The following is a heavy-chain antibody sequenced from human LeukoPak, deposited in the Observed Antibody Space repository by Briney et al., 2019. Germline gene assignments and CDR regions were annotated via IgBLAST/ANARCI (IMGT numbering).Heavy chain of an antibody. J-gene: IGHJ4*02. CDR2: ISYDGSNK. CDR3: ARVGLQQLVFDY. CDR1: GFTFSSYA. Sequence: GGSLRLSCAASGFTFSSYAMHWVRQAPGKGLEWVAVISYDGSNKYYADFVKGRFTISRDNSKNTLYLQMNSLRAEDTAVYYCARVGLQQLVFDYWGQGTLVTVSS. D-gene: IGHD6-13*01. V-gene: IGHV3-30*04.